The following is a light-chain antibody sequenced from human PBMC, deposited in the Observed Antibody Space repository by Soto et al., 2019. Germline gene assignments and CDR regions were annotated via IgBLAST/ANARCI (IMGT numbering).Light chain of an antibody. J-gene: IGKJ2*01. CDR2: EAS. CDR1: QTVYTW. Sequence: DIPMTQSPSTLSASIGDRVTITCRASQTVYTWLAWYQQKPGTAPKLLIYEASTLHSGVPSRFSGSGSGTEFKLVISRLQRDDRATYYCQQYSSYCPYTFGQGTKVEI. V-gene: IGKV1-5*03. CDR3: QQYSSYCPYT.